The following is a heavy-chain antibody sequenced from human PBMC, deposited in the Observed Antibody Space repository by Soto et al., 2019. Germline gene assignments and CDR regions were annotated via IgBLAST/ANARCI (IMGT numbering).Heavy chain of an antibody. CDR3: AISQDRGGRTMIIY. CDR1: GFTFDDNA. J-gene: IGHJ4*02. CDR2: INWKSDI. D-gene: IGHD3-16*01. Sequence: PGGSLRLSCAVSGFTFDDNAMHWVRQAPEKGLEWVSGINWKSDIGYADSVKGRFTISRDNAENSLYLQMNSLRAEDTALYYCAISQDRGGRTMIIYWGQGTQVTVSS. V-gene: IGHV3-9*01.